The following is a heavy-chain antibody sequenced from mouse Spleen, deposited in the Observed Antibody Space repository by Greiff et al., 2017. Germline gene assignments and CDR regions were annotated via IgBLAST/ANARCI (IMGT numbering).Heavy chain of an antibody. CDR3: ARSDYGNSWFAY. D-gene: IGHD2-1*01. CDR2: IYTANGYT. Sequence: EVQLMESGAELVRPGSSVKVSCKASGYTFTSYGIHWVKQRPGQGLEWIGNIYTANGYTEYNEKFKGKATLTSDTSSSTAYMQLSSLTSEDSAIYFCARSDYGNSWFAYWGQGTLVTVSA. J-gene: IGHJ3*01. V-gene: IGHV1-58*01. CDR1: GYTFTSYG.